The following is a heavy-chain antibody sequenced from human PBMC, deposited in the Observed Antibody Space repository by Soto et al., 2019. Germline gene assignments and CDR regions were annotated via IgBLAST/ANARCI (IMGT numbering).Heavy chain of an antibody. Sequence: SETLSLTCAVYGGSFSGYYWSWIRQPPGKWLEWIGEINHSGSTNYNPSLKSRVTISVDTSRNQFSLKLSSVTAADTAVYYCARYRLAGYCSSTSCYPPLGTYYFDYWGQGXLVTVSS. D-gene: IGHD2-2*03. J-gene: IGHJ4*02. CDR2: INHSGST. CDR1: GGSFSGYY. CDR3: ARYRLAGYCSSTSCYPPLGTYYFDY. V-gene: IGHV4-34*01.